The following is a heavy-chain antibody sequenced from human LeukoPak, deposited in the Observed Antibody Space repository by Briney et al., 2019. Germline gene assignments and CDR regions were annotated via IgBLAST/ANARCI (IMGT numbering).Heavy chain of an antibody. J-gene: IGHJ3*02. Sequence: PSETLSLTRTVSGGSLSRYYWSWIRQPPGKGLEWIGYIYYSGSTNYNPSLKSRVTISVDTSKNQFTLKGSSVTAAVTAVENGARQRNPDVCRSDSYGKAFDTWGQGTVVTVSS. V-gene: IGHV4-59*08. D-gene: IGHD5-18*01. CDR1: GGSLSRYY. CDR2: IYYSGST. CDR3: ARQRNPDVCRSDSYGKAFDT.